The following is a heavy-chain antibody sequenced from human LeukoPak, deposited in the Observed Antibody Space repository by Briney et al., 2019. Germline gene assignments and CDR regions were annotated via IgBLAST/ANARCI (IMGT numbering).Heavy chain of an antibody. CDR3: ARLIRLGSSSGGDFDY. CDR2: IIPILGIA. D-gene: IGHD6-6*01. Sequence: SVKVSCKASGGTFSSYAISWVRQAPGQGLEWMGRIIPILGIANYAQKFQGRLTITADKSTSTAYMELSSLRSEDTAVYYCARLIRLGSSSGGDFDYWGQGTLVTVSS. CDR1: GGTFSSYA. V-gene: IGHV1-69*04. J-gene: IGHJ4*02.